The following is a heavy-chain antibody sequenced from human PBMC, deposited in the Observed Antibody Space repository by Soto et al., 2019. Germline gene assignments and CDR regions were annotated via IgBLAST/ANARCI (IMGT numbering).Heavy chain of an antibody. CDR2: INPASGST. CDR3: ARDLAAGDY. CDR1: GYTFTHYY. J-gene: IGHJ4*02. V-gene: IGHV1-46*01. D-gene: IGHD6-13*01. Sequence: QVQLVQSGAEVKKPGASVKLSCRTSGYTFTHYYIHWVRQAPGQGLEWLAIINPASGSTNYAQDFQGRVTLTMDTSTTTVYMELSGLRAEDPAIFYCARDLAAGDYWGQGTLVTVSS.